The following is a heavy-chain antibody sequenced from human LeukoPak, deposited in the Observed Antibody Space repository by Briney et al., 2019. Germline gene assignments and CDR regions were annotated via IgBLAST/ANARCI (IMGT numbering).Heavy chain of an antibody. CDR2: IYYSGST. CDR1: GGSISSYY. D-gene: IGHD3-10*01. CDR3: ARRGYSASGGQSRYSWFDP. V-gene: IGHV4-59*08. Sequence: SETLSLTCTVSGGSISSYYWSWIRQPPGKGLEWIGYIYYSGSTNYNPSLKSRVTISVDTSKNQFSLKLSSVTAADTAVYYCARRGYSASGGQSRYSWFDPWGQGTLVTVSS. J-gene: IGHJ5*02.